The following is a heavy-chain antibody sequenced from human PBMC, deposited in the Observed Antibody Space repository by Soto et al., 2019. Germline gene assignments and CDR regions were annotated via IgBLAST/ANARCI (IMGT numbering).Heavy chain of an antibody. D-gene: IGHD3-22*01. CDR2: IVVGSGNT. CDR1: GFTFTSSA. V-gene: IGHV1-58*01. J-gene: IGHJ4*02. Sequence: SVKVSCKASGFTFTSSAVQWVRQARGQRLEWIGWIVVGSGNTNYAQKFQERVTITRDMSTSTAYMELSSLRSEDTAVYYCAASYYYDSNLVDYWGQGTLVSVSS. CDR3: AASYYYDSNLVDY.